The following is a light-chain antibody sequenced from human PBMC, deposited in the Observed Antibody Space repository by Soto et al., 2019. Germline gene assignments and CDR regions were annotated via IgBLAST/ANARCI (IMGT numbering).Light chain of an antibody. V-gene: IGKV4-1*01. Sequence: DIVMTQSPDSLAVSLGERATINCRSSQSVLYSLNNKNYLAWYQQKAGQPPKLLIYWASTRESGVPDRFSGSGSGTDFTLTISSLQAEDVAVYYCQQYYSTSRFTFGPGTKVDIK. CDR2: WAS. CDR3: QQYYSTSRFT. J-gene: IGKJ3*01. CDR1: QSVLYSLNNKNY.